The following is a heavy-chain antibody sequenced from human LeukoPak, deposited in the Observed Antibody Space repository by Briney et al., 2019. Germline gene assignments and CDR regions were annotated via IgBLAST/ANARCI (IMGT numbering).Heavy chain of an antibody. CDR2: IYSGGST. J-gene: IGHJ1*01. V-gene: IGHV3-66*04. D-gene: IGHD3-22*01. Sequence: GGSLRLSCAASGFTVSSNYMSWVRQAPGKGLEWVSVIYSGGSTYYADSVKGRFTISRDNSKNTLYLQMNSLRAEDTAVYYCAKRDYYDSSSYSPLSQHWGQGTLVTVSS. CDR1: GFTVSSNY. CDR3: AKRDYYDSSSYSPLSQH.